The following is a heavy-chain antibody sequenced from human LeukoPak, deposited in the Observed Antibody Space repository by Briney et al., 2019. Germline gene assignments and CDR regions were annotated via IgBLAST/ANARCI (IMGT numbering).Heavy chain of an antibody. V-gene: IGHV3-23*01. D-gene: IGHD3-22*01. Sequence: QPGGSLRLSCAASGFTFSTYAMNWVRQAPGKRLEWVSSITGSGRDTYYADSVKGRFTISRDNSKNTLYLQMNSLRAEDTAVYYCAKALYDSSGYYYFVFDYWGQGTLVTVSS. CDR2: ITGSGRDT. CDR1: GFTFSTYA. J-gene: IGHJ4*02. CDR3: AKALYDSSGYYYFVFDY.